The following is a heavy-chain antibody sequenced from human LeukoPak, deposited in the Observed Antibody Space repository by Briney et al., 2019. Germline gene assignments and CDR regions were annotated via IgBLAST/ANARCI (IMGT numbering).Heavy chain of an antibody. V-gene: IGHV4-61*02. CDR3: ARAGGSYESSGYYFK. J-gene: IGHJ4*02. D-gene: IGHD3-22*01. Sequence: SETLSLTCTVSGDSISSSSYYWSWIRQPAGKGLEWIGRIYTSGSTNYNPSLKSRVTISVDTSKNQFSLKLSSVTAADTAVYFCARAGGSYESSGYYFKWGQGTLVTVSS. CDR2: IYTSGST. CDR1: GDSISSSSYY.